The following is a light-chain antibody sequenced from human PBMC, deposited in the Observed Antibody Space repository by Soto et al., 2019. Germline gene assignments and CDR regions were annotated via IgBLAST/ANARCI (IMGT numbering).Light chain of an antibody. V-gene: IGLV1-44*01. CDR3: AAWDDSLNGRV. J-gene: IGLJ3*02. Sequence: QSVLTQPASASGTPGQRLTISCSGSNSNIGSHTVNWYQHVAGTAPKLLIYSDDERPSGVADRFSGSKSGTSASLAISGLLAEDDADYFCAAWDDSLNGRVFGGGTKLTVL. CDR2: SDD. CDR1: NSNIGSHT.